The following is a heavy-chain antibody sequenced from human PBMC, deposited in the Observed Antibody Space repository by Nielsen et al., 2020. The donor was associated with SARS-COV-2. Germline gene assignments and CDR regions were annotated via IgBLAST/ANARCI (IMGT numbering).Heavy chain of an antibody. D-gene: IGHD6-19*01. Sequence: GESLKISCAASGFTFSSYAMHWVRQAPGKGLEWVAVISYDGSNKYYADSVKGRFTISRDNSKNTLYLQMNSLRAEDTAVNYCARVKKQLPYSSGSGDYWGQGTLVTVSS. CDR1: GFTFSSYA. J-gene: IGHJ4*02. V-gene: IGHV3-30*04. CDR2: ISYDGSNK. CDR3: ARVKKQLPYSSGSGDY.